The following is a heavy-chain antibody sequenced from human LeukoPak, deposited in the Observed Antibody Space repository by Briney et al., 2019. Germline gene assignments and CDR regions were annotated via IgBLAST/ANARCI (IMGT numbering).Heavy chain of an antibody. CDR2: ISYIGST. CDR1: ADSFSSHY. CDR3: GRDLVTVTKGFDI. Sequence: KPSETLSLTCAVSADSFSSHYWTWIRQPPGKGLEWIGYISYIGSTNYNPSLKSRVTISIDTSKNQFSLKLGSATAADPAVYYCGRDLVTVTKGFDIWGKGTMVSVS. V-gene: IGHV4-59*11. J-gene: IGHJ3*02. D-gene: IGHD4-17*01.